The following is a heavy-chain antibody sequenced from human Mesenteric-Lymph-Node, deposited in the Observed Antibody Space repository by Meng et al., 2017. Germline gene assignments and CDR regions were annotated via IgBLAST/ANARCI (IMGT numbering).Heavy chain of an antibody. Sequence: GGSLRLSCTASGFTFSGSVMHWVRQASGKGLVWVGRIGSKANSYATVYAASVRGRFTISRDDTKNTDYLQLNSQKTEDTAVYYCTRHVGQLLFIDVAFDIWGQGTMVTVSS. CDR1: GFTFSGSV. J-gene: IGHJ3*02. CDR2: IGSKANSYAT. CDR3: TRHVGQLLFIDVAFDI. D-gene: IGHD2-2*01. V-gene: IGHV3-73*01.